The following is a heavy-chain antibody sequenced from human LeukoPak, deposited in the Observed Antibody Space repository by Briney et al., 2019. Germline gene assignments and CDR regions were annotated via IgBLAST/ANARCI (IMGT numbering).Heavy chain of an antibody. J-gene: IGHJ4*02. CDR2: IYYSGST. D-gene: IGHD3-16*02. CDR3: ASQYVWGSYRYY. V-gene: IGHV4-39*01. Sequence: SQTLSLTCTVSGGSISSSSYYWGWIRQPPGKGLEWIGSIYYSGSTYYNPSLKSPVTISVDTSKNQFSLKLSSVTAADTAVYYCASQYVWGSYRYYWGQGTLVTVSS. CDR1: GGSISSSSYY.